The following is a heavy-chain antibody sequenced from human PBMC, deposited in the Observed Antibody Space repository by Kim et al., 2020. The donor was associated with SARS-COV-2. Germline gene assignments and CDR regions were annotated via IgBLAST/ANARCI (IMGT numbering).Heavy chain of an antibody. J-gene: IGHJ4*02. V-gene: IGHV4-39*01. CDR3: ASLYYYDSSGLDY. D-gene: IGHD3-22*01. Sequence: YNPTLKIRLIISVDTSKNPFSLKLSSLTAADTAVYYCASLYYYDSSGLDYWGQGTLVTVSS.